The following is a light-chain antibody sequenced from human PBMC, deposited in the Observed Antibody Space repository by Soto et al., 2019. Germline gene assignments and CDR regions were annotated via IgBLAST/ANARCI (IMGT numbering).Light chain of an antibody. CDR1: QGISIF. J-gene: IGKJ4*01. CDR2: GAS. V-gene: IGKV1-39*01. CDR3: QQSYSTPLT. Sequence: DIPMTQSPSSLSASVGDRVTITCRASQGISIFLNWYQHKPGKAPKLLIYGASTLQRGVPSRFSGSGSGTDFTLTISRLQAEDSATYYCQQSYSTPLTFGGGTKVEIK.